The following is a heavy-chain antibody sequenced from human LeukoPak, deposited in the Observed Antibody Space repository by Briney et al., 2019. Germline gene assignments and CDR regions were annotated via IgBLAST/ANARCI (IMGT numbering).Heavy chain of an antibody. Sequence: GASVKVSCKASGYTFTSYGISWVRQAPGQGLEWMGWVSAYNGNTNYAQKLQGRVTMTTDTSTSTAYMELSSLRSEDTAVYYCARGRYYDFWSGFTDFDYWGQGTLVTVSS. CDR3: ARGRYYDFWSGFTDFDY. V-gene: IGHV1-18*01. J-gene: IGHJ4*02. CDR1: GYTFTSYG. CDR2: VSAYNGNT. D-gene: IGHD3-3*01.